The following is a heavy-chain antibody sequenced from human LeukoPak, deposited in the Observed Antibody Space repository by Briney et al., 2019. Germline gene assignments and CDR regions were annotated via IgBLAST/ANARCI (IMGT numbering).Heavy chain of an antibody. CDR3: TKWSGFGDD. V-gene: IGHV3-23*01. D-gene: IGHD3-10*01. Sequence: PGTSLRLSCAASGFTFSSNSMTWVRQTPGKGLEWVSGSGSGDSTFYADSVKGRFTISRDNSRNTLYLQMSSLRPEDTAVYYCTKWSGFGDDWGQGTLVTVSS. J-gene: IGHJ4*02. CDR1: GFTFSSNS. CDR2: SGSGDST.